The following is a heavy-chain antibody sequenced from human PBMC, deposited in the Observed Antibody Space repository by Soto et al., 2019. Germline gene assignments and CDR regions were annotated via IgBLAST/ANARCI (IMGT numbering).Heavy chain of an antibody. J-gene: IGHJ6*02. D-gene: IGHD2-15*01. CDR2: IIPIFGTA. CDR1: GGTFSSYA. V-gene: IGHV1-69*01. Sequence: QVQLVQSGAEVKKPGSSVKVSCKASGGTFSSYAISWVRQAPGQGLEWMGGIIPIFGTANYAQKFQGRVRITADESTSTAYMELSSLRSEDAAVYYCARVGSVAATPMGYYYNGMDVWGQGTTVTVSS. CDR3: ARVGSVAATPMGYYYNGMDV.